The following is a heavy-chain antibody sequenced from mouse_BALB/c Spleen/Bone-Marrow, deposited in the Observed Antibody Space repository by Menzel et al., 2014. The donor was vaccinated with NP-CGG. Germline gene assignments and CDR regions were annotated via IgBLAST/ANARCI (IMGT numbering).Heavy chain of an antibody. J-gene: IGHJ3*01. CDR3: ARFDDDYWGFAH. CDR1: GYTFTDYN. V-gene: IGHV1S29*02. CDR2: IYPYSGNT. Sequence: EVKVEESGPELVKPGASVKISCRASGYTFTDYNMHWVKQSHGESLEWIGYIYPYSGNTAYNQRFKNKATLTVDNSSSTAHMELRSLTSEDSAVYYCARFDDDYWGFAHWGQGTLVTVSA. D-gene: IGHD2-3*01.